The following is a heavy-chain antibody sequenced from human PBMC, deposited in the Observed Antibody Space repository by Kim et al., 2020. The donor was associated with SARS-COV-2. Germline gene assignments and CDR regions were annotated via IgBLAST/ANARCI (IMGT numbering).Heavy chain of an antibody. D-gene: IGHD6-13*01. CDR3: AKGGSWYWD. CDR2: IKQDGSEK. Sequence: GGSLRLSCAASGLTFSSYWMSWVRQAPGKGLEWVANIKQDGSEKYYVDSVKGRFTISRDNAKNSLYLQMNSLRAEDTAMYYCAKGGSWYWDWGQGTLVTVSS. CDR1: GLTFSSYW. J-gene: IGHJ4*02. V-gene: IGHV3-7*03.